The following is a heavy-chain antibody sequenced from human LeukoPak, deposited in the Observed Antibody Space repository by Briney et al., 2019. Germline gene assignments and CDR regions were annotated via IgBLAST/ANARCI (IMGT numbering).Heavy chain of an antibody. CDR1: GFTFSSYA. V-gene: IGHV3-30-3*01. J-gene: IGHJ4*02. Sequence: PGGSLRLSCAASGFTFSSYAMHWVRQAPGKGLEWVAVISYDGSNKYYADSVKGRFTISRDNSKNTLYLQMNSLRAEDTVVYYCAKGSSWFDYWGQGTLVTVSS. CDR2: ISYDGSNK. CDR3: AKGSSWFDY. D-gene: IGHD6-13*01.